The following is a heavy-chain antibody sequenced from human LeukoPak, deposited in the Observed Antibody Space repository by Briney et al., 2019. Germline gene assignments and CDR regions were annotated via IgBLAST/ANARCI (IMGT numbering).Heavy chain of an antibody. J-gene: IGHJ4*02. V-gene: IGHV3-7*01. Sequence: GGSLRLSCAASGFTFSSYWMNWVRQAPGKGMEWVAIIEKDGSEILYVDSVKGRFTISRDNAKNSLYLQMNSLRAEDTAVYYCAAGAGWLIDWWGQGTLVTVSS. CDR2: IEKDGSEI. CDR1: GFTFSSYW. D-gene: IGHD6-19*01. CDR3: AAGAGWLIDW.